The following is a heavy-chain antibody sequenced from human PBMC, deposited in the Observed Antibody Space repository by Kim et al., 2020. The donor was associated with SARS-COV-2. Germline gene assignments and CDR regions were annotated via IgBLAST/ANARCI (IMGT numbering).Heavy chain of an antibody. V-gene: IGHV3-30*01. Sequence: ADAVKGLFTISRDNSKNTLYLQMNSLRAEDTAVYYCARPRSGSYYYYFDYWGQGTLVTVSS. J-gene: IGHJ4*02. D-gene: IGHD1-26*01. CDR3: ARPRSGSYYYYFDY.